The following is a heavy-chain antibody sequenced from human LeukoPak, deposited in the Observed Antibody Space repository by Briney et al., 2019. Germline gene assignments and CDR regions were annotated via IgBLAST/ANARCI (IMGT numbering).Heavy chain of an antibody. Sequence: GGSLTLSCAASGFTFSCFWMNWARQAPGQGLEWVASINHNGNVNYYVDSVKGRFTISRDNAKNSLYLQMSNLRAEDTAVYFCARGGGLDVWGQGATVTVSS. CDR3: ARGGGLDV. CDR2: INHNGNVN. CDR1: GFTFSCFW. J-gene: IGHJ6*02. V-gene: IGHV3-7*03. D-gene: IGHD3-16*01.